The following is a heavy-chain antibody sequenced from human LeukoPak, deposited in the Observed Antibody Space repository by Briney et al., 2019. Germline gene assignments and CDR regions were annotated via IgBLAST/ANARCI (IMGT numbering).Heavy chain of an antibody. Sequence: PSETLSLTCTVSGGSISGYYYNWIRQPPGKGLEWIGYIYYSGSTNYNPSLKSRVTISVDTSKNQFSLKLTSVTAADTAVYYCARDRGGYSSSVYFDYWGRGTLVTVSS. CDR1: GGSISGYY. CDR2: IYYSGST. V-gene: IGHV4-59*01. D-gene: IGHD6-13*01. CDR3: ARDRGGYSSSVYFDY. J-gene: IGHJ4*02.